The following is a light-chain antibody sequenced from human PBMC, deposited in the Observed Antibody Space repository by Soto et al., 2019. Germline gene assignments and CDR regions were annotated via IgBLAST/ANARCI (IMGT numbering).Light chain of an antibody. CDR3: QQRSNWPPIT. J-gene: IGKJ5*01. CDR1: QSVSSY. CDR2: DAS. V-gene: IGKV3-11*01. Sequence: EIVLTQSAATLSLSPGERATLSCRASQSVSSYLAWYQQKPGQAPRLLIYDASNRATGIPVRFSGSGSGTDFTLTISSLEPEDFAVYYCQQRSNWPPITFGHGTLLEIK.